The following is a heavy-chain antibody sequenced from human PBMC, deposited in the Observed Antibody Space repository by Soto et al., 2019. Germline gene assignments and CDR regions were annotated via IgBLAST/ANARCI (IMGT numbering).Heavy chain of an antibody. CDR3: ARDPAGLVTDV. V-gene: IGHV3-23*01. D-gene: IGHD2-21*01. CDR1: GFTFSSYA. J-gene: IGHJ6*02. Sequence: HPXVSLRLSCAASGFTFSSYAMSWVRQAPGKGLEWVSAISGSGGSTYYADSVKGRFTISRDNSKNTLYLQMNSLRAEDTAVYYCARDPAGLVTDVWGQGTTVTVSS. CDR2: ISGSGGST.